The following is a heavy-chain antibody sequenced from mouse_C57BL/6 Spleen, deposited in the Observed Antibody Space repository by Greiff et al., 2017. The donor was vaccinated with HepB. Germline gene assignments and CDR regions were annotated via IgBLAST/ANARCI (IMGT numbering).Heavy chain of an antibody. V-gene: IGHV1-69*01. D-gene: IGHD1-1*01. CDR2: IDPSYSYT. CDR1: GYTFTSYW. Sequence: VQLQQPGAELVMPGASVKLSCKASGYTFTSYWMHWVKQRPGQGLEWIGEIDPSYSYTNYNQKFKGKSTLTVDKSSSTAYMQLSSLTSEDSAVYYCARAGTTVAPYAMDYWGQGTSVTVSS. CDR3: ARAGTTVAPYAMDY. J-gene: IGHJ4*01.